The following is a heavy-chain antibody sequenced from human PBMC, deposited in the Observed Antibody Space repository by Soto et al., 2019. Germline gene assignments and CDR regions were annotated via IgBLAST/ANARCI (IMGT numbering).Heavy chain of an antibody. V-gene: IGHV1-18*04. CDR1: GYTFTSDG. CDR3: ARDQLEGSGYYYYGMDV. CDR2: ISAYNGNT. D-gene: IGHD3-3*01. Sequence: ASVKVSCKASGYTFTSDGISWVRQAPGQGLEWMGWISAYNGNTNYAQKLQGRVTMTTDTSTSTAYMELRSLRSDDTAVYYCARDQLEGSGYYYYGMDVWGQGTTVTVSS. J-gene: IGHJ6*02.